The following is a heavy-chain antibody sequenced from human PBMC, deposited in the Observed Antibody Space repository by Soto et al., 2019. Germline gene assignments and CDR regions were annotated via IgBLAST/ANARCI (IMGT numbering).Heavy chain of an antibody. CDR1: GVIFSNYW. CDR3: ARGYHYDRSGYYPDH. J-gene: IGHJ4*02. CDR2: IKEDGSEK. V-gene: IGHV3-7*05. D-gene: IGHD3-22*01. Sequence: GGSLRLSCAASGVIFSNYWMTWIRQAPGRGLEWVANIKEDGSEKYYVDSVKGRFTISRDNAKTSLYLQMNSLRAEDTAVYFCARGYHYDRSGYYPDHWGQGTLVTVSS.